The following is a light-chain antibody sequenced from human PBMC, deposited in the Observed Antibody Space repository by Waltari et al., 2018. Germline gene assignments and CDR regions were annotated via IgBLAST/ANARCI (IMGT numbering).Light chain of an antibody. CDR2: RAS. CDR3: QQYGSSPRT. CDR1: QSIYSTY. V-gene: IGKV3-20*01. Sequence: EIVLTQSPGTLSLSPGERATLPCRASQSIYSTYLAWYQQKPGQAPRLLIDRASNRATGVPDRFSGSGSGTDFTLTISRLEPEDFAVFYCQQYGSSPRTFGQGTTVEIK. J-gene: IGKJ1*01.